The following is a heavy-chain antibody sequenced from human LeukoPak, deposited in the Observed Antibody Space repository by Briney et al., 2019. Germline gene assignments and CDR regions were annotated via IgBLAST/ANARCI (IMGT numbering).Heavy chain of an antibody. J-gene: IGHJ2*01. V-gene: IGHV4-59*01. CDR3: ARGYYWYFDL. CDR1: GGSISSYY. Sequence: SETLSLTCTVSGGSISSYYWSWIRQPPGKGLEWIGYIYYSGSTNYNPSLKGRVTISVDTSKNQFSLKLSSVTAADTAVYYCARGYYWYFDLWGRGTLVTVSS. CDR2: IYYSGST.